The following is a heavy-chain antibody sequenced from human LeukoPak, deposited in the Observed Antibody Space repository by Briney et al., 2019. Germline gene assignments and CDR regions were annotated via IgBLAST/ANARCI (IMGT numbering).Heavy chain of an antibody. D-gene: IGHD3-16*01. Sequence: SVKVSCKASGYTFTSYGISWVRQAPGQGLEWMGGIIPIFGTANYAQKFQGRVTITADESTSTAYMELSSLRSEDTAVYYCAGEGGFSFDYWGQGTLVTVSS. CDR2: IIPIFGTA. CDR3: AGEGGFSFDY. V-gene: IGHV1-69*13. CDR1: GYTFTSYG. J-gene: IGHJ4*02.